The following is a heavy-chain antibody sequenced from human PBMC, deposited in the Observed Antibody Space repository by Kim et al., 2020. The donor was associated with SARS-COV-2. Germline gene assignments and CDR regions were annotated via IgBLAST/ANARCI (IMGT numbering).Heavy chain of an antibody. CDR3: ARDLGPIVATKD. J-gene: IGHJ4*02. CDR1: GYTFTSYY. V-gene: IGHV1-46*01. CDR2: INPSGGST. D-gene: IGHD5-12*01. Sequence: ASVKVSCKASGYTFTSYYMHWVRQAPGQGLEWMGIINPSGGSTNYAQKFQGRVTMTRDTSTSTVYMELSSLRSEDTAVYYCARDLGPIVATKDWGQGTLVTVSS.